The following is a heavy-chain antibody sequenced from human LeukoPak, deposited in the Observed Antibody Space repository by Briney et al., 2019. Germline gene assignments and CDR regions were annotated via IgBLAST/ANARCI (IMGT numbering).Heavy chain of an antibody. CDR1: GGSFSGYY. CDR3: ARDRYYDFWSGYYLY. CDR2: IYTSGST. D-gene: IGHD3-3*01. Sequence: PSETLSLTCAVYGGSFSGYYWSWIRQPAGKGLEWIGRIYTSGSTNYNPSLKSRVTMSVDTSKNQFSLKLSSVTAADTAVYYCARDRYYDFWSGYYLYWGQGTLVTVSS. J-gene: IGHJ4*02. V-gene: IGHV4-4*07.